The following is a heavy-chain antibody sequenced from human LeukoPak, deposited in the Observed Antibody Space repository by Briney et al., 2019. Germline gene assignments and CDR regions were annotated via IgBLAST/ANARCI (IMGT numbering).Heavy chain of an antibody. CDR3: AKVTRSGELGY. J-gene: IGHJ4*02. Sequence: ASETLSLTCTVSGGSISSSSYYWGWIRQPPGKGLEWIGSIYYSGSTYYNPSLKSRVAMSINTSKNQFSLHLTSVTAADTAVYYCAKVTRSGELGYWGQGTLVTVSS. CDR1: GGSISSSSYY. CDR2: IYYSGST. D-gene: IGHD3-10*01. V-gene: IGHV4-39*07.